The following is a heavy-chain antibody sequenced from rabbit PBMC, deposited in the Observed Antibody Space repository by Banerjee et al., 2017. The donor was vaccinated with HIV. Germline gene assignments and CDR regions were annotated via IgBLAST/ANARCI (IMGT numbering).Heavy chain of an antibody. CDR2: IYAGKGST. J-gene: IGHJ4*01. V-gene: IGHV1S7*01. Sequence: QLKETGGGLVQPGGSLTLSCKASGFDFSNYYMSWVRQAPGKGLEWIGIIYAGKGSTDYASWVNGRFTISSDNAQNTVDLQMNSLTAADTATYFCARDSAYDDYGYYFNLWGQGTLVTVS. CDR3: ARDSAYDDYGYYFNL. D-gene: IGHD2-1*01. CDR1: GFDFSNYY.